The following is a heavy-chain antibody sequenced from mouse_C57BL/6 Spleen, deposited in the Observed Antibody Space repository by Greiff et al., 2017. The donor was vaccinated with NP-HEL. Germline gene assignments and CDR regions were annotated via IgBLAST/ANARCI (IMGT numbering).Heavy chain of an antibody. CDR2: IYPGDGDT. CDR1: GYAFSSYW. V-gene: IGHV1-80*01. Sequence: VMLVESGAELVKPGASVKISCKASGYAFSSYWMNWVKQRPGKGLEWIGQIYPGDGDTNYNGKFKGKATLTADKSSSTAYMQLSSLTSEDSAVYFCARYRGSSPFDYWGQGTTLTVSS. CDR3: ARYRGSSPFDY. D-gene: IGHD1-1*01. J-gene: IGHJ2*01.